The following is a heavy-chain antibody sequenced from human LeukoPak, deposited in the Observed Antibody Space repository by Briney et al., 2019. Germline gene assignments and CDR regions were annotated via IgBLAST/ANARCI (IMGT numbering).Heavy chain of an antibody. CDR3: AKDFKLWTIAASGYSN. V-gene: IGHV3-23*01. J-gene: IGHJ4*02. CDR2: MSGSGGST. Sequence: GGSLRLSCAASGFTFSNAWMSWVRQAPGKGLEWVSGMSGSGGSTNYADSVKGRFTISRDNSKNTLYLQMNSLRAEDTAVYYCAKDFKLWTIAASGYSNWGQGTLVTVSS. D-gene: IGHD6-13*01. CDR1: GFTFSNAW.